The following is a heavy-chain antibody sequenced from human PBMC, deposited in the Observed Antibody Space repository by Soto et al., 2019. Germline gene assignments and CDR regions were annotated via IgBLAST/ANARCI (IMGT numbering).Heavy chain of an antibody. CDR1: GFSFSSYG. Sequence: QVQLVESGGCVVQPGRSLRLSCAASGFSFSSYGMHWVRQAPGKGLEWVAVISYDVTNKYYADSVKGRFNISRDNSKNTLYLQMNSLRAEDTAVYYCAKDLRIAVAGTDYFDSWGQGTLVTVSS. CDR2: ISYDVTNK. V-gene: IGHV3-30*18. J-gene: IGHJ4*02. CDR3: AKDLRIAVAGTDYFDS. D-gene: IGHD6-19*01.